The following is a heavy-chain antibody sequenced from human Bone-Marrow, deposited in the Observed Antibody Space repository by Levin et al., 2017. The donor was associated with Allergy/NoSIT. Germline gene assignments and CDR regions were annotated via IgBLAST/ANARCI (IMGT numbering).Heavy chain of an antibody. CDR2: IYYSGST. V-gene: IGHV4-31*03. Sequence: SQTLSLTCTVSGGSISSGGYYWSWIRQHPGKGLEWIGYIYYSGSTYYNPSLKSRVTISVDTSKNQFSLKLSSVTAADTAVYYCARELYGIGYSSSWYDVGAFDSWGQGTMVTVSS. CDR1: GGSISSGGYY. D-gene: IGHD6-13*01. CDR3: ARELYGIGYSSSWYDVGAFDS. J-gene: IGHJ3*02.